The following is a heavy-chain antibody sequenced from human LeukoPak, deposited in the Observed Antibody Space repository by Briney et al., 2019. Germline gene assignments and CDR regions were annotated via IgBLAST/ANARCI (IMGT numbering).Heavy chain of an antibody. V-gene: IGHV3-23*01. D-gene: IGHD6-13*01. J-gene: IGHJ4*02. CDR1: GFTVSSNY. Sequence: GGSLRLSCAASGFTVSSNYMSWVRQAPGKGLKWVSDISASGGSTYYADSVKGRFTISRDNSKKTLHLQMNSLRAEDTAIYYCAKASSAGDSSSWNYWGQGILVTVPS. CDR3: AKASSAGDSSSWNY. CDR2: ISASGGST.